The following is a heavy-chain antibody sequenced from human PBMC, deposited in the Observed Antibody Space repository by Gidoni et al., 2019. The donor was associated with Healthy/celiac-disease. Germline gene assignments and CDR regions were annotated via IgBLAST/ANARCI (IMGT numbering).Heavy chain of an antibody. CDR3: AKDRLRDGYNGGAFDI. CDR1: GFTFSSYA. D-gene: IGHD2-8*01. V-gene: IGHV3-23*01. Sequence: EVQLLESGGGLVQPGGSLRLSCAASGFTFSSYAMSWVRQAPGKGLEWVSAISGSGGSTYYADSVKGRFTISRDNSKNTLYLQMNSLRAEDTAVYYCAKDRLRDGYNGGAFDIWGQGTMVTVSS. J-gene: IGHJ3*02. CDR2: ISGSGGST.